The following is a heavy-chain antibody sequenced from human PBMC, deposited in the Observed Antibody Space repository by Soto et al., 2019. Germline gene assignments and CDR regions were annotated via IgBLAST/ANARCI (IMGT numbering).Heavy chain of an antibody. J-gene: IGHJ6*02. D-gene: IGHD4-17*01. CDR1: GYSFTSYW. V-gene: IGHV5-51*01. CDR3: ARQYGRNYYYYYGMDV. Sequence: GESLKISCKGSGYSFTSYWIGWVRQMPGKGLEWMGIIYPGDSDTNYSPSFQGHVTISADKSISTAYLQWSSLKASDTAMYYCARQYGRNYYYYYGMDVWGQGTTVTVSS. CDR2: IYPGDSDT.